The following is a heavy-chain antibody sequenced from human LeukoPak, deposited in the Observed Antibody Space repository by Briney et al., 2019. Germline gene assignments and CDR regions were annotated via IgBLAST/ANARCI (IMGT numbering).Heavy chain of an antibody. CDR2: INHSGST. D-gene: IGHD6-19*01. Sequence: SETLSLTCAVYGGSFSGYYGSWIRQPPGKGLDWIGEINHSGSTNYNPSLKSRVTISLDTSKNQFSLKLSSVTAADTAVYYCARGLSYSSGWVTNWFDPWGQGTLVTVSS. CDR3: ARGLSYSSGWVTNWFDP. V-gene: IGHV4-34*01. CDR1: GGSFSGYY. J-gene: IGHJ5*02.